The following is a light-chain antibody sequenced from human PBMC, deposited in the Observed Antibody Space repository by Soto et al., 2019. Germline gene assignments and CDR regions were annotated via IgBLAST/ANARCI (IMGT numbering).Light chain of an antibody. CDR1: QSVLYSSNNKYY. J-gene: IGKJ4*01. CDR3: QQYYGTPLT. V-gene: IGKV4-1*01. CDR2: WAS. Sequence: DIVMTQSPDSLAVSLGERATINCKSSQSVLYSSNNKYYLAWYQQKPGQPPKLLIYWASTRESGVPDRFSGSGSGTDFTLTISSLQAEDVAVYYCQQYYGTPLTFGGGTKVEIQ.